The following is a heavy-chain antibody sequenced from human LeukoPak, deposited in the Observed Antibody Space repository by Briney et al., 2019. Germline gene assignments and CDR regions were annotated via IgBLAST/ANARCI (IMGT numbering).Heavy chain of an antibody. V-gene: IGHV3-30-3*01. CDR3: AREQLGYCSSTSCYYFGTQEPTFDY. CDR1: GFTFSSYA. Sequence: GGSLRLSCAASGFTFSSYAMHWVRQAPGKGLEWGAVISYDGSNKYYADSVKGRFTISRDNSKNTLYLQMHSLRAEDTAVYYCAREQLGYCSSTSCYYFGTQEPTFDYWGQGTLVTVSS. J-gene: IGHJ4*02. D-gene: IGHD2-2*01. CDR2: ISYDGSNK.